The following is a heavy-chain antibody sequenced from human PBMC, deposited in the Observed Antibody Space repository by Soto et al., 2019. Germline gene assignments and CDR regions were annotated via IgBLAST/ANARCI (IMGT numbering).Heavy chain of an antibody. J-gene: IGHJ4*02. V-gene: IGHV3-30*03. CDR3: ARAYEGDYFDY. CDR1: GFTPSSYG. CDR2: ISYDGSKK. D-gene: IGHD3-16*01. Sequence: SGGSLRLSCAVSGFTPSSYGIHWVRQAPGKGLEWVALISYDGSKKYYADSVKGRFTISRDNSKNTLYLQMDSLRAEDTAVYYCARAYEGDYFDYWGQGTLVTVSS.